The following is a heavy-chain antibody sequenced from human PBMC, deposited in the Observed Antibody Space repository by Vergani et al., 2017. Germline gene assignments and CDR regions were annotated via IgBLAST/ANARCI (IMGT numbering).Heavy chain of an antibody. J-gene: IGHJ5*02. CDR3: AREKELYWFDP. V-gene: IGHV4-59*01. CDR2: IYYSGST. CDR1: GGSISSYY. Sequence: QVQLQESGPGLVKPSETLSLTCTVSGGSISSYYWSWIRQPPGKGLEWIGYIYYSGSTNYHPSLKSRVTISVDTSKNQFSLKLSAVTAADTAVYYCAREKELYWFDPWGQGTLVTVSS. D-gene: IGHD1-26*01.